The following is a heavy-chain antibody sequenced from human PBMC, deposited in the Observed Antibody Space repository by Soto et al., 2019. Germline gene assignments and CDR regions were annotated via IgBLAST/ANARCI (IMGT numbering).Heavy chain of an antibody. CDR1: GYSFTSYW. J-gene: IGHJ4*02. D-gene: IGHD6-25*01. CDR3: ARQAPGIAAPGY. V-gene: IGHV5-10-1*01. Sequence: GESLKISCKGSGYSFTSYWISWVRQMPGKGLEWMGRIDPSDSYTNYSPSFQGHVTISADKSISTAYLQWSSLKASDTAMYYCARQAPGIAAPGYWGQGALVTVFS. CDR2: IDPSDSYT.